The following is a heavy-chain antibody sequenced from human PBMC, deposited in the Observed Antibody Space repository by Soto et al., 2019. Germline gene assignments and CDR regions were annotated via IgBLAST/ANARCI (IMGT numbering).Heavy chain of an antibody. V-gene: IGHV2-5*02. Sequence: QITLKESGPTLVKPTQTLTLTCTFSGFSLSTSGVGVGWIRQPPGKALEWLALIYWDDDKRYSTSLKSRLTITKDTSKNQVVLTMTNMDPVDTSTYYCAHSEVVAAFNWFDPWGQGTLVTVSS. D-gene: IGHD2-15*01. CDR3: AHSEVVAAFNWFDP. CDR2: IYWDDDK. CDR1: GFSLSTSGVG. J-gene: IGHJ5*02.